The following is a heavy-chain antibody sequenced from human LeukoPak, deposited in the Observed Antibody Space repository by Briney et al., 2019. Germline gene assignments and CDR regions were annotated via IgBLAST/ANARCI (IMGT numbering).Heavy chain of an antibody. D-gene: IGHD3-10*01. V-gene: IGHV3-43*01. CDR1: GFTFDDYT. Sequence: GGSLRLSCAASGFTFDDYTMHWVRQAPGKGLEWVSLISWDGGSTYYADSVKGRFTISRDNSKNTMSLQMNSLRAEDTALYYCAKASNSGYFYGSGRYENWFDAWGQGTLVTVSS. CDR3: AKASNSGYFYGSGRYENWFDA. CDR2: ISWDGGST. J-gene: IGHJ5*02.